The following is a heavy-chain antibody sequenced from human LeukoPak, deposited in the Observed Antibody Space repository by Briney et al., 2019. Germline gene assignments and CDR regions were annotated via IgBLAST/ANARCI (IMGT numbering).Heavy chain of an antibody. Sequence: GGSLRLSCAASGFTFSSYAMSWVRQAPGKGLEWVSAISADASSTYYADSVKGRFTVSRDDSKNTLYLQMNSLRAEDTAVYYCAKDGGLWVSAHWGDSWGRGTLVTVSS. CDR3: AKDGGLWVSAHWGDS. V-gene: IGHV3-23*01. CDR2: ISADASST. CDR1: GFTFSSYA. D-gene: IGHD7-27*01. J-gene: IGHJ4*02.